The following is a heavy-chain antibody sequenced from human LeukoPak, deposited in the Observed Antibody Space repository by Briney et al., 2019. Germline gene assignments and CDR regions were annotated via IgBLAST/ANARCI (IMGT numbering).Heavy chain of an antibody. J-gene: IGHJ6*03. CDR1: GGSFSTYY. Sequence: SETLSLTCTVSGGSFSTYYWSWIRQPPGKGLEWIGYIYYSGSTNYNPSLKSRVTISVDTSKNQFSLKLSSVTAADTAVYYCTRGSIAYYYMDVWGKGTTVTISS. D-gene: IGHD3-22*01. V-gene: IGHV4-59*01. CDR2: IYYSGST. CDR3: TRGSIAYYYMDV.